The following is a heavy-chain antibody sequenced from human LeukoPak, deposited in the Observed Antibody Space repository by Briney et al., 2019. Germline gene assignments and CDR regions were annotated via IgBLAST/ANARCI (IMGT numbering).Heavy chain of an antibody. V-gene: IGHV3-30-3*01. J-gene: IGHJ4*02. Sequence: GGSLRLSCAASGFTFSNYAMHWVRQGLVKGLESMAVVSHDGIQTYYADSVKGRFTISRDNSKSTLFLQMNSLRAEDTDVYYCARDGGGGYNQIDFWGQGTLVTVSS. CDR1: GFTFSNYA. D-gene: IGHD5-24*01. CDR3: ARDGGGGYNQIDF. CDR2: VSHDGIQT.